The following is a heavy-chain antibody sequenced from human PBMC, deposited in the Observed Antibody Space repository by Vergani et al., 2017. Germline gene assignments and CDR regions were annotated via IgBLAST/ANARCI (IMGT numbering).Heavy chain of an antibody. V-gene: IGHV1-69*06. CDR2: IIPIFGTA. J-gene: IGHJ2*01. CDR3: ARDYGDYEKDFEL. CDR1: GGTFSSYA. Sequence: QVQLVQSGAEVKKPGSSVKVSCKASGGTFSSYAISWVRQAPGHGLEWMGVIIPIFGTANYAQKLQGRVTITADKSTSTAYMELSSLRSEDTAVYYCARDYGDYEKDFELWGRGTLVTVSS. D-gene: IGHD4-17*01.